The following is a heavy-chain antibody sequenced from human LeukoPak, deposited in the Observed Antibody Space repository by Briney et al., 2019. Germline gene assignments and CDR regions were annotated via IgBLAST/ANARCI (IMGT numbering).Heavy chain of an antibody. CDR3: AKAASGNWNDVSDY. J-gene: IGHJ4*02. Sequence: GGSLRLSCAASGFTFSTYAMSWVRQAPGKGLEWVSAISGRGVSTSYADSVRGRFTIARDNSKNTLYLQMNSLRAEDTAVYYCAKAASGNWNDVSDYWGQGALVTVSS. CDR2: ISGRGVST. CDR1: GFTFSTYA. D-gene: IGHD1-20*01. V-gene: IGHV3-23*01.